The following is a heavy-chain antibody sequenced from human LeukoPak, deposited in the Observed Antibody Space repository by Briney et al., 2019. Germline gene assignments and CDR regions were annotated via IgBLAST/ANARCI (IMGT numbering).Heavy chain of an antibody. J-gene: IGHJ6*03. Sequence: GASVKVSCKASGYTFTSYDINWVRHATGQGLEWMGWMNPNSGNTGYAQKFQGRVTMTRNTSISTAYMELSSLRSEDTAVYYCARETYAVRGGWPYYYYYYMDVWGKGTTVTISS. CDR3: ARETYAVRGGWPYYYYYYMDV. CDR1: GYTFTSYD. V-gene: IGHV1-8*02. CDR2: MNPNSGNT. D-gene: IGHD3-10*01.